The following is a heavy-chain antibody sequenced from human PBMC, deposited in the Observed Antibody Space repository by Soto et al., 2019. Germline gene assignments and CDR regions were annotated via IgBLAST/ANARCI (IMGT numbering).Heavy chain of an antibody. CDR3: ARDKRTSIAVAGLDY. J-gene: IGHJ4*02. V-gene: IGHV3-33*01. Sequence: QVQLVESGGGVVQPGRSLRLSCAASGFTFSSYGMHWVRQAPGKGLEWVAVIWYDGSNKYYADSVKGRFTISRDNSQNTLYLQMNSLRAEDTAVYYCARDKRTSIAVAGLDYWGQGTLFTVSS. CDR1: GFTFSSYG. CDR2: IWYDGSNK. D-gene: IGHD6-19*01.